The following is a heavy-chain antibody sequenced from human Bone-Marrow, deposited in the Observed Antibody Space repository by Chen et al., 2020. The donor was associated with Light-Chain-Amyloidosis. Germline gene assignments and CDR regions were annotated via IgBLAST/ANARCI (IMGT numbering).Heavy chain of an antibody. CDR2: ISSDGKEK. CDR3: ARAEYCRPGNCFLIEF. D-gene: IGHD2-21*01. J-gene: IGHJ4*02. Sequence: QVQLVESGGGVVQPGGSLSPPCAAPMFPLQSYPMHWVRQAPGKGLEWVALISSDGKEKYYADSLKGRVTISRDNSKNTVSLLVDNLRPGDTAVYYCARAEYCRPGNCFLIEFWGQGTLVTVSS. V-gene: IGHV3-30*04. CDR1: MFPLQSYP.